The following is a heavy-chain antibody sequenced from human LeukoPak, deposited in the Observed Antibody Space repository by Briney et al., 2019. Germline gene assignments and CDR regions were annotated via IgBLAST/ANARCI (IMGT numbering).Heavy chain of an antibody. V-gene: IGHV3-23*01. D-gene: IGHD5-12*01. CDR3: AKVRRGMATITDFYY. CDR2: ISGSGGST. CDR1: GFTFSSYA. Sequence: GGSLRLSCAASGFTFSSYAMSWVHQAPGKGLEWVSAISGSGGSTYYADSVKGRFTISRDNSKNTLYLQMNSLRAEDTAVYYCAKVRRGMATITDFYYWGQGNLVTVSS. J-gene: IGHJ4*02.